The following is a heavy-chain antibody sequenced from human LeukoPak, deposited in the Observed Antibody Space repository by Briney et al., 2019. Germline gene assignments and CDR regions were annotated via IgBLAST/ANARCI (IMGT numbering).Heavy chain of an antibody. CDR2: ISGTGGRT. CDR1: GFTFSTYA. CDR3: AKDQGY. J-gene: IGHJ4*02. Sequence: PGGSLRLSCAASGFTFSTYAMNWVRQAPGKGLEWVSSISGTGGRTNYADSVKGRFTISRDNSKNTVNLQMNSLRVEDTAVYYCAKDQGYWGQGTLVTVSS. V-gene: IGHV3-23*01.